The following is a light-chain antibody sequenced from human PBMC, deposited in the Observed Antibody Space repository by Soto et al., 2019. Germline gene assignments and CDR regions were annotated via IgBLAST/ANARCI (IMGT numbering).Light chain of an antibody. Sequence: LQMTQSPPSLSASIGDRVTFTCRASHDIGNSLAWYQQRPGKRPRLLIYDASTLQSGVPARFRGSGSGTDFTLAIDSLRPEDIATYYCQNSNSAPLTFGGGTKVEV. CDR1: HDIGNS. CDR2: DAS. V-gene: IGKV1-27*01. CDR3: QNSNSAPLT. J-gene: IGKJ4*01.